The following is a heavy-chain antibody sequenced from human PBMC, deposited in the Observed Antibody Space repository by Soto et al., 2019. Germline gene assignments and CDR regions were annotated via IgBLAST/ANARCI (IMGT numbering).Heavy chain of an antibody. Sequence: GGSLRLSCAASGFTFSSYAMSWVRQAPGKGLEWVSAISGSGGSTYYADSVKGRFTISRDNSKNTLYLQMNSLRAEDTAVYYCQELVGATFPLDYWGQGTLVTVSS. V-gene: IGHV3-23*01. CDR2: ISGSGGST. CDR1: GFTFSSYA. J-gene: IGHJ4*02. D-gene: IGHD1-26*01. CDR3: QELVGATFPLDY.